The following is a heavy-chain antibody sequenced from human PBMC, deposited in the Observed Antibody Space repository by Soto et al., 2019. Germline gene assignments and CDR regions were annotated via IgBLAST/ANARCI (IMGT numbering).Heavy chain of an antibody. CDR1: GGSISSSSYY. D-gene: IGHD2-21*02. V-gene: IGHV4-39*01. CDR3: ARYAYCGGDCYWTYYFDY. J-gene: IGHJ4*02. Sequence: PSETLSLTCTVSGGSISSSSYYWGWIRQPPGKGLEWIGSIYYSGSTYYNPSLKSRVTISVDTSENQFSLKRSSVTAADTAVYYCARYAYCGGDCYWTYYFDYWGQGTLVTVSS. CDR2: IYYSGST.